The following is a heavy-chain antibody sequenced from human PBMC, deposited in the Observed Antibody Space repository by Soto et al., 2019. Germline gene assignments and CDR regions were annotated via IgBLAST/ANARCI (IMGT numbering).Heavy chain of an antibody. CDR1: GYTFTKYA. V-gene: IGHV1-3*01. Sequence: ASVKVSCKASGYTFTKYALHWVRQAPGQRLEWMGWINAGNGNTKYSQKFQGRVTITRDTSASTSYMQLSSLRSEDTAVYYCARGEGYCSGGTCYRWSDPWGQGTLVTVSS. D-gene: IGHD2-15*01. J-gene: IGHJ5*02. CDR3: ARGEGYCSGGTCYRWSDP. CDR2: INAGNGNT.